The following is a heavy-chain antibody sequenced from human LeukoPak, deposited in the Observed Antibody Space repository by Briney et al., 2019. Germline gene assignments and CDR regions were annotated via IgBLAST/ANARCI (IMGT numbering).Heavy chain of an antibody. D-gene: IGHD2-15*01. CDR1: GYTFTSYG. J-gene: IGHJ4*02. Sequence: ASVKVSCKASGYTFTSYGISWVRQAPGQGLEWMGWISAYNGNTNYAQKLQGRVTMTTDTSTSTAYMELRSLRSEDTAVYYCATTMGYLDYCSGGTCYSMLDWGQGTLVTVFS. CDR2: ISAYNGNT. V-gene: IGHV1-18*01. CDR3: ATTMGYLDYCSGGTCYSMLD.